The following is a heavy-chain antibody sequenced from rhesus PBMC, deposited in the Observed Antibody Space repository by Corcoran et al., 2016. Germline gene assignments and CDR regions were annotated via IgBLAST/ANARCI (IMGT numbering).Heavy chain of an antibody. V-gene: IGHV4S9*01. CDR2: ISGAGIDT. Sequence: QVQLQESGPAVVKSSETLSLTCAVSGGSISETYFWNWFRHPPGKGLEWIGDISGAGIDTHYDPSLKSRTFISKYISTNQFFLRLNYVTDADTAVYYWARSLNMDNGLIFGGAGVLVTVSS. CDR3: ARSLNMDNGLIF. CDR1: GGSISETYF. J-gene: IGHJ5-1*01. D-gene: IGHD3-3*01.